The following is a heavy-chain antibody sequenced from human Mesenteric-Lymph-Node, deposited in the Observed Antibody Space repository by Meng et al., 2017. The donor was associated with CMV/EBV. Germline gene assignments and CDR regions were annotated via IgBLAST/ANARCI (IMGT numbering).Heavy chain of an antibody. CDR3: ARADYGIFDY. V-gene: IGHV4-31*03. Sequence: LTCTVSGGSISSGGYSWSWIRQRPGKGLEWIGYIYYSGSTYYNPSLKSRVTISVDTSKNQFSLKLSSVTAADTAVYYCARADYGIFDYWGQGTLVTVSS. D-gene: IGHD4-17*01. CDR1: GGSISSGGYS. CDR2: IYYSGST. J-gene: IGHJ4*02.